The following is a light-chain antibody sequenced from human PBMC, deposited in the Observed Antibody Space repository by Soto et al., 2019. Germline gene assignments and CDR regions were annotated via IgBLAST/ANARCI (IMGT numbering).Light chain of an antibody. CDR3: QQYNNWTPWT. CDR1: QSVRSN. J-gene: IGKJ1*01. Sequence: EIVVTQSPAALSVSPGERATLSCRAGQSVRSNLACYQQKPGQAPRLLIYGASTRATGIPARFSGSGSGTEFTLTISSLQSEDFAVYYCQQYNNWTPWTFGQGTKVDIK. CDR2: GAS. V-gene: IGKV3-15*01.